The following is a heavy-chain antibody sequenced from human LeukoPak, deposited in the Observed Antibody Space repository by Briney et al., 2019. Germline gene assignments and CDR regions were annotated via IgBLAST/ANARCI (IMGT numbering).Heavy chain of an antibody. Sequence: ASVKVSCKASGYTFTSYDINWVRQATGQGLEWMGWMNPNSGNTGYAQKFQGRVTITRNTSISTAYMELSSLRSEDTAVYYCARDRLGTAHDAFDIWGQGTMVTVSS. CDR2: MNPNSGNT. CDR3: ARDRLGTAHDAFDI. D-gene: IGHD1-7*01. J-gene: IGHJ3*02. CDR1: GYTFTSYD. V-gene: IGHV1-8*03.